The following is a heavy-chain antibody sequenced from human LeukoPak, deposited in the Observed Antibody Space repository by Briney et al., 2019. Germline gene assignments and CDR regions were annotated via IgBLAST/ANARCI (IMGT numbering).Heavy chain of an antibody. J-gene: IGHJ5*02. Sequence: ASVKVSCKASGYTFTSYYMHWVRQAPGQGLEWMGWMNPNSGNTGYAQKFQGRVTMTRNTSISTAYMELSSLRSEDTAVYYCARVLAADDGLYNWFDPWGQRTLVTVSS. D-gene: IGHD6-13*01. CDR2: MNPNSGNT. V-gene: IGHV1-8*02. CDR1: GYTFTSYY. CDR3: ARVLAADDGLYNWFDP.